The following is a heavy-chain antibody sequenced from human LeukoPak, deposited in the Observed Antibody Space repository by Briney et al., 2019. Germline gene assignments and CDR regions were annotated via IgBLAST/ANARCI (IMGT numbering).Heavy chain of an antibody. CDR2: IYYSGST. V-gene: IGHV4-30-4*07. Sequence: SQTLSLTCAVSGGSISSGGYSWSWIRQPPGKGLEWIGYIYYSGSTYYNPSLKSRVTISVDTSKNQFSLKLSSVTAADTAVYYCARFGSGSSRLYYYYYMDVWGKGTTVTISS. CDR3: ARFGSGSSRLYYYYYMDV. CDR1: GGSISSGGYS. D-gene: IGHD3-10*01. J-gene: IGHJ6*03.